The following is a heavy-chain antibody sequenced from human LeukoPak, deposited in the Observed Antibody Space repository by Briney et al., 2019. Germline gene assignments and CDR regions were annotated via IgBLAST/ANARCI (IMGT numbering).Heavy chain of an antibody. D-gene: IGHD3-22*01. V-gene: IGHV1-2*02. CDR3: ARYYYDSSGSFHY. J-gene: IGHJ4*02. CDR2: INPNSGDT. Sequence: ASVKVSCKASGYTFTGYYMHWVRQAPGQGLEWMGWINPNSGDTNYAQKFQGRVTMTRDTSISTAYMELSRLRSDDTAVYYCARYYYDSSGSFHYWGQGALVTVSS. CDR1: GYTFTGYY.